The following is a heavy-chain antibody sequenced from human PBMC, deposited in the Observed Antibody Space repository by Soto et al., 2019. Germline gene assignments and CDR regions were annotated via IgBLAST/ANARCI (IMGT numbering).Heavy chain of an antibody. CDR3: TTDSGYCSSTSCYGGYYFDY. Sequence: GGSLRLSCAASGFTFSNAWMSWVRQAPGKGLEWVGRIKSKTDGGTTDYAAPVKGRFTISRDDSKNTLYLQMNSLKTEDTAVYYCTTDSGYCSSTSCYGGYYFDYWGQGTLVTVSS. CDR2: IKSKTDGGTT. CDR1: GFTFSNAW. D-gene: IGHD2-2*01. J-gene: IGHJ4*02. V-gene: IGHV3-15*01.